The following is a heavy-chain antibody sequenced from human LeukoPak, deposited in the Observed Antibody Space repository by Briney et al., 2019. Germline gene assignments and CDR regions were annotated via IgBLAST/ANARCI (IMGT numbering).Heavy chain of an antibody. CDR2: INWNGGST. J-gene: IGHJ4*02. Sequence: GGSLRLSCAASGFTFDDYGMSWVRHAPGKGLEWVSGINWNGGSTGYADSVKGRFTNSRDNAKNSLYLQMNSLRAEDTALYYCARDGIYSSSWYSPSDYWGQGTLVTVSS. CDR3: ARDGIYSSSWYSPSDY. D-gene: IGHD6-13*01. V-gene: IGHV3-20*04. CDR1: GFTFDDYG.